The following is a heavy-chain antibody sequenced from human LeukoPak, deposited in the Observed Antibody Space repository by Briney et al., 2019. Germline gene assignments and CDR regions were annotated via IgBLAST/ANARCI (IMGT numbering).Heavy chain of an antibody. CDR2: INHSGST. CDR1: GFTFSNYG. Sequence: GSLRLSCAASGFTFSNYGMNWVRQAPGKGLEWIGEINHSGSTNYNPSLKSRVTISVDTSKNQFSLKLSSVTAADTAVYFCARAYRSSWYANWFDPWGQGTLVTVSS. V-gene: IGHV4-34*01. CDR3: ARAYRSSWYANWFDP. D-gene: IGHD6-13*01. J-gene: IGHJ5*02.